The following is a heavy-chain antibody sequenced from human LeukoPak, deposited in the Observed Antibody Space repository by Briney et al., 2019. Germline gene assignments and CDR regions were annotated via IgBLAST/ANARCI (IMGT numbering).Heavy chain of an antibody. Sequence: ASVKVSCKASGYTFTSYYMHWVRQAPGQGLEWMGIINPSGGSTSYAQKFQGRVTMTRDTSTSTVYMELSSLRSEDTAVYYCARGQRSDYYDSSGYSNWFDPWGQGTLVTVSS. CDR1: GYTFTSYY. CDR3: ARGQRSDYYDSSGYSNWFDP. V-gene: IGHV1-46*01. J-gene: IGHJ5*02. D-gene: IGHD3-22*01. CDR2: INPSGGST.